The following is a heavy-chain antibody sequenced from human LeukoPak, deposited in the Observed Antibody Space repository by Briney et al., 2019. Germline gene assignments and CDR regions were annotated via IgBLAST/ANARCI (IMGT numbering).Heavy chain of an antibody. CDR1: GGSFSGHY. CDR3: ARGSLGSGSYGWFDP. D-gene: IGHD3-10*01. CDR2: INHSGST. Sequence: SETLSLTCAVYGGSFSGHYWSWIRQPPGKGLEWIGEINHSGSTNYNPSLKSRVTISVDTSKNQFSLKLSSVTAADTAVYYCARGSLGSGSYGWFDPWGQGTLVTVSS. J-gene: IGHJ5*02. V-gene: IGHV4-34*01.